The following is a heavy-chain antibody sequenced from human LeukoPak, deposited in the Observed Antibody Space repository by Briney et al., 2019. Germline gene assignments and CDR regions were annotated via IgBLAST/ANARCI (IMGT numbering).Heavy chain of an antibody. V-gene: IGHV1-2*02. D-gene: IGHD2-2*01. CDR1: GYTFTGYY. Sequence: ASVKVSCKASGYTFTGYYMHWVRQAPGQGLEWMGWINPNSSGTNYAQKLQGRVTMTRDTSISTAYMELSRLRSDDTAVYYCARQNQLLRNGIDVWGQGTTVTVSS. CDR2: INPNSSGT. J-gene: IGHJ6*02. CDR3: ARQNQLLRNGIDV.